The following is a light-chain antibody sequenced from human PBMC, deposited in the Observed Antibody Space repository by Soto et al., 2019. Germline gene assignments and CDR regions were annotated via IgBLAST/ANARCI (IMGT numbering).Light chain of an antibody. J-gene: IGKJ1*01. V-gene: IGKV1-5*03. CDR3: QQYNSYWT. CDR2: KAS. CDR1: QSISSW. Sequence: DIQMTQSPSTLSASVGDRVTITCRASQSISSWLAWYQQKPGKAPKLLIYKASSLESGVPSSFSGSGSGTEFTLTISRLQPDDFATYYCQQYNSYWTFGQGTKVELK.